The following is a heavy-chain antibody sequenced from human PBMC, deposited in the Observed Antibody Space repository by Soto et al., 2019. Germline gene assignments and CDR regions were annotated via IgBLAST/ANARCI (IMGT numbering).Heavy chain of an antibody. CDR3: ARHFLGVAGSKYLSKYYYYGMDV. CDR2: IYYSGST. Sequence: SETLSLTCTVSGGSISSSSYYWGWIRQPPGKGLEWIGSIYYSGSTYYNPSLKSRVTISVDTSKNQFSLKLSSVTAADTAVYYCARHFLGVAGSKYLSKYYYYGMDVWGQGTTVPVSS. CDR1: GGSISSSSYY. J-gene: IGHJ6*02. D-gene: IGHD6-19*01. V-gene: IGHV4-39*01.